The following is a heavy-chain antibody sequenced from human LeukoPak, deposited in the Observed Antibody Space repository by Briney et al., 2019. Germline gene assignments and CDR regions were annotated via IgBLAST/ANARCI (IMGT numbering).Heavy chain of an antibody. CDR2: ISGSGGST. D-gene: IGHD5-12*01. CDR1: GFTFSSYA. CDR3: AKVPHRTAWLLDPFDY. Sequence: GGSLRLSCAASGFTFSSYAMSWVRQAPGKGLEWVSAISGSGGSTYYADSVKGRFTISRDNSKNTLYLQMNSLRAEDTAVYYCAKVPHRTAWLLDPFDYWGQGTLVTVSS. J-gene: IGHJ4*02. V-gene: IGHV3-23*01.